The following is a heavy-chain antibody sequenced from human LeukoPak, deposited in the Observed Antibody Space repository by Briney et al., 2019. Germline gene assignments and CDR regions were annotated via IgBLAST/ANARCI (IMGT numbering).Heavy chain of an antibody. CDR1: GGTFSSYT. J-gene: IGHJ4*02. CDR3: ARVQDAIAAREFDY. V-gene: IGHV1-69*02. CDR2: IIPILGIA. Sequence: SVKVSCKASGGTFSSYTIGWVRQAPGQGLEWMGRIIPILGIANYAQKFQGRVTITADKSTSTAYMELSSLRSEDTAVYYCARVQDAIAAREFDYWGQGTLVTVSS. D-gene: IGHD6-6*01.